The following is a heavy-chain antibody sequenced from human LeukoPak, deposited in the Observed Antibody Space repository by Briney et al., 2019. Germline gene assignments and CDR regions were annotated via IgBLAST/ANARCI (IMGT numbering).Heavy chain of an antibody. V-gene: IGHV3-30*04. J-gene: IGHJ4*02. D-gene: IGHD3-10*01. CDR1: GFTFSSYA. Sequence: GGSLRLSCAASGFTFSSYAMHWVRQAPGKGLEWVAVISYDGSNKYYADSVKGRFTISRDNSKNTLYLQMDSLRAEDMAVYYCARDRGVRTSRVWFGELLYAYYFDYWGQGTLVTVSS. CDR3: ARDRGVRTSRVWFGELLYAYYFDY. CDR2: ISYDGSNK.